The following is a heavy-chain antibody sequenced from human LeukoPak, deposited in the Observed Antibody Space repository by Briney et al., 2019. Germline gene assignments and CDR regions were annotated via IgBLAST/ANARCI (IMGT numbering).Heavy chain of an antibody. V-gene: IGHV3-7*01. CDR3: ASYGSGLGRPFDH. CDR1: GFTFSTYW. J-gene: IGHJ4*02. CDR2: IKKDGSEE. Sequence: GGSLRLSCAASGFTFSTYWMSWVRQTPGKGLEGVANIKKDGSEEYYVDSVKGRFTISRDNAKNSLYLQMNSLRAEDTAVYYCASYGSGLGRPFDHWGQGTLVTVSS. D-gene: IGHD2-15*01.